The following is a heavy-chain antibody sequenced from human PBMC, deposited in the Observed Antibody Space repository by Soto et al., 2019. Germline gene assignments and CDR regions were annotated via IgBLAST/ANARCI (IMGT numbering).Heavy chain of an antibody. V-gene: IGHV1-18*01. Sequence: QVQLVQSGAEVKKPGASVKVSCKASGYTFTSYGISWVREAPGQGLEWMAWISAYNGNTNYAQKLQGRVTMTTDTSTSTAYVELRSLRSDDTAVYYCARVIAAAADFDYWGQGTLVTVSS. CDR3: ARVIAAAADFDY. D-gene: IGHD6-13*01. J-gene: IGHJ4*02. CDR1: GYTFTSYG. CDR2: ISAYNGNT.